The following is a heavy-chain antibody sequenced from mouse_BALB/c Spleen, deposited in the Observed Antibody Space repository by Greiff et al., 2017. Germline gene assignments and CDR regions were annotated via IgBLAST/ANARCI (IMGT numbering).Heavy chain of an antibody. J-gene: IGHJ4*01. V-gene: IGHV5-4*02. CDR1: GFTFSDYY. CDR2: ISDGGSYT. Sequence: EVQLVESGGGLVKPGGSLKLSCAASGFTFSDYYMYWVRQTPEKRLEWVATISDGGSYTYYPDSVKGRFTISRDNAKNNLYLQMSSLKSEDTAMYYCARSSVVPYYYAMDYWGQGTSVTVSS. D-gene: IGHD1-1*01. CDR3: ARSSVVPYYYAMDY.